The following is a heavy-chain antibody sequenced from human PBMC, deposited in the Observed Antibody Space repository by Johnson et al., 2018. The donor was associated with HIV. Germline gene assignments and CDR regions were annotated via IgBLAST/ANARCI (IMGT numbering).Heavy chain of an antibody. V-gene: IGHV3-23*04. CDR3: TRDLHWGAARCAFDI. J-gene: IGHJ3*02. CDR2: VSGSGTGT. D-gene: IGHD6-6*01. CDR1: GFTFSSYA. Sequence: VQLVESGGGLVQPGGSLRLSCAASGFTFSSYAMSWVRQSPGKGLEWVSAVSGSGTGTYYADSVKGRVTISRDNSKSTLFLQMNSLRAEDTAVYYCTRDLHWGAARCAFDIGGQG.